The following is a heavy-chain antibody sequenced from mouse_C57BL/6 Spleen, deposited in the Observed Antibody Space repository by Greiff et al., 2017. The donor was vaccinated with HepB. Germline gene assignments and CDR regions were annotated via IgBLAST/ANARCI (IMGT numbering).Heavy chain of an antibody. CDR1: GFTFSDYG. CDR3: PRQGYAIDY. Sequence: EVQLVESGGGLVQPGGSLKLSCAASGFTFSDYGMAWVRQAPRKGPAWVAFISNLAYSIYYADTVTGRFTISRENAKNTLYLEMSSLRSEDTAMYYCPRQGYAIDYWGQGTSVTVSS. CDR2: ISNLAYSI. J-gene: IGHJ4*01. V-gene: IGHV5-15*01.